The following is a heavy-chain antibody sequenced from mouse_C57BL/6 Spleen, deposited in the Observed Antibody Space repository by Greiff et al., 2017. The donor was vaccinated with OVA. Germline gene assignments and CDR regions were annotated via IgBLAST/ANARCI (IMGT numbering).Heavy chain of an antibody. Sequence: EVQLVESGGGLVQPKGSLKLSCAASGFTFNTYAMHWVRQAPGKGLEWVARIRSKSSNYATYYADSVKDRFTISRDDSQSMLYLQMNNLKTEDTAVYYCVRSPYYYGSSWYFDVWGTGTTVTVSS. D-gene: IGHD1-1*01. CDR2: IRSKSSNYAT. V-gene: IGHV10-3*01. CDR3: VRSPYYYGSSWYFDV. J-gene: IGHJ1*03. CDR1: GFTFNTYA.